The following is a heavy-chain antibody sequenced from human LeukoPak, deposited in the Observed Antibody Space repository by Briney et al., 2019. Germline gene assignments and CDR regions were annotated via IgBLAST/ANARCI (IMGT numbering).Heavy chain of an antibody. Sequence: SVKVSCKASGGTFSSYAISWVRQAPGQGLEWMGRIIPIFGTANYAQKFQGRVTITTDESTSTAYMELSSLRSEDTDVYYCASGGYSGYDYYYYYYMDVWGKGTTVTVSS. CDR3: ASGGYSGYDYYYYYYMDV. V-gene: IGHV1-69*05. CDR2: IIPIFGTA. CDR1: GGTFSSYA. D-gene: IGHD5-12*01. J-gene: IGHJ6*03.